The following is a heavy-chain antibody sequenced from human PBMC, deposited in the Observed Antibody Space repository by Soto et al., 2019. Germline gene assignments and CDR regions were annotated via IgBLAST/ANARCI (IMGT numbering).Heavy chain of an antibody. CDR1: GFTFRSYA. CDR2: IGGSGDST. CDR3: AKGISGSYSYNWFDP. V-gene: IGHV3-23*01. J-gene: IGHJ5*02. Sequence: EVQLLESGGGLVQPGGSLRLSCAASGFTFRSYAMSWVRKAPGKGLEWVSAIGGSGDSTFYADSVKGRFTISRDNSKNTLYLQMNSLRAEDTAVYYCAKGISGSYSYNWFDPWGQGTLVTVSS. D-gene: IGHD1-26*01.